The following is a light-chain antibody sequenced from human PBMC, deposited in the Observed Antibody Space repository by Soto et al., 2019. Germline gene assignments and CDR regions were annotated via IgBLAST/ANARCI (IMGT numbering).Light chain of an antibody. CDR2: EVS. Sequence: QSALTQPPSASGSPGQSVTISCTGTSSDVGGYNYVSWYQQHPGKAPKLMNYEVSKRPSGVPDRFSGSTSGNTASLTVPGLPAEDEREYYCSSYDGRVRYVVFGGGTKLTVL. CDR1: SSDVGGYNY. V-gene: IGLV2-8*01. CDR3: SSYDGRVRYVV. J-gene: IGLJ2*01.